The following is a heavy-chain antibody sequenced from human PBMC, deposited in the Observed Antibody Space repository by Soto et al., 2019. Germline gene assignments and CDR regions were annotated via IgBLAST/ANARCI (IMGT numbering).Heavy chain of an antibody. CDR3: ARMAADYDSSGYFFQQ. D-gene: IGHD3-22*01. Sequence: SQRLSLTYTVSGGSICSSSYYWGWIRQPPGKGLEWIGTIYYSGSTYHNPSLKSRVTISVDTSKNQFSLRLSSVTAADTAVFYCARMAADYDSSGYFFQQWGQGTLVTVS. CDR1: GGSICSSSYY. J-gene: IGHJ1*01. V-gene: IGHV4-39*01. CDR2: IYYSGST.